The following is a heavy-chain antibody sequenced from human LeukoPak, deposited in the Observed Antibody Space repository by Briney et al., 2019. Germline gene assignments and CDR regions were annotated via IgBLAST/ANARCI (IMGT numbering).Heavy chain of an antibody. CDR1: SLSFTGSA. D-gene: IGHD3-16*02. V-gene: IGHV3-23*01. CDR2: ISYSGANS. Sequence: GASVRLSCPAYSLSFTGSAIGSASQHPGDGLEWVLLISYSGANSYYTDSVRGRFTISRDNSKDTLFLQMNSLRAEDTAIYYCARDMQLSSWGLGTMVTVSS. J-gene: IGHJ3*01. CDR3: ARDMQLSS.